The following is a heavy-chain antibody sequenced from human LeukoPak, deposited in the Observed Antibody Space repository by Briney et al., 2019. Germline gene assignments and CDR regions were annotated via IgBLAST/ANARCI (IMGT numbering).Heavy chain of an antibody. J-gene: IGHJ4*02. CDR2: INPNSGGT. D-gene: IGHD3-22*01. Sequence: ASVKVSCKASGYTFTSYGISWVRQAPGQGLEWMGWINPNSGGTNYAQKFQGRVTMTRDTSISTAYMELSRLRSDDTAVYYCARTYDSSGYYWDFDYWGQGTLVTVSS. CDR1: GYTFTSYG. CDR3: ARTYDSSGYYWDFDY. V-gene: IGHV1-2*02.